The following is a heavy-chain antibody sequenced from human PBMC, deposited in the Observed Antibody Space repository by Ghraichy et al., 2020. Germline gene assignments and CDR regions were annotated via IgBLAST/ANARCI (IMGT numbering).Heavy chain of an antibody. CDR3: ARDQLTLDLSVDY. D-gene: IGHD1-1*01. CDR2: ISSSSSYI. V-gene: IGHV3-21*01. Sequence: GSLNISCAASGFTFSSYSMNWVRQAPGKGLEWVSSISSSSSYIYYADSVKGRFTISRDNAKNSLYLQMNSLRAEDTAVYYCARDQLTLDLSVDYWGQGTLVTVSS. CDR1: GFTFSSYS. J-gene: IGHJ4*02.